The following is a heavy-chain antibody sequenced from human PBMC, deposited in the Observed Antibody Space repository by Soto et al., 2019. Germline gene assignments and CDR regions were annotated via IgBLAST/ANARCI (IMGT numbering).Heavy chain of an antibody. J-gene: IGHJ4*02. CDR2: ISAYNGKT. CDR3: ARNYYDSSGYYAPDY. D-gene: IGHD3-22*01. Sequence: ASVKVSCKASGYTFNSYGITWVRQAPGQGLEWIGWISAYNGKTNYVQKLQGRVTMTTDTSTSTAYMELRSLRSDDTAVYYCARNYYDSSGYYAPDYWGQGTLITVSS. CDR1: GYTFNSYG. V-gene: IGHV1-18*01.